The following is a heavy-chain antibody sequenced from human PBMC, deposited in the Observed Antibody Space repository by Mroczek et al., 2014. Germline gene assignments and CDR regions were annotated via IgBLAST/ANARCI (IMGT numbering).Heavy chain of an antibody. V-gene: IGHV3-30*18. J-gene: IGHJ4*02. CDR3: AKENYGDLAFDY. CDR1: GFTFSSYG. Sequence: QVQLVQSGGGVVQPGRSLRLSCAASGFTFSSYGMHWVRQAPGKGLEWVAVISYDGSNKYYADSVKGRFTISRDNSKNTLYLQMNSLRAEDTAVYYCAKENYGDLAFDYWGQGTLVTVSS. CDR2: ISYDGSNK. D-gene: IGHD4-17*01.